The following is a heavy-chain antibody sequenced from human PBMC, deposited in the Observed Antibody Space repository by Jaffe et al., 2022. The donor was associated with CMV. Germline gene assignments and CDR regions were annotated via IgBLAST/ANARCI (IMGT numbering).Heavy chain of an antibody. CDR2: IYSGGST. D-gene: IGHD3-22*01. J-gene: IGHJ3*02. CDR1: GFTVSSNY. V-gene: IGHV3-53*02. Sequence: EVQLVETGGGLIQPGGSLRLSCAASGFTVSSNYMSWVRQAPGKGLEWVSVIYSGGSTYYADSVKGRFTISRDNSKNTLYLQMNSLRAEDTAVYYCARVYYDSSGYDAFDIWGQGTMVTVSS. CDR3: ARVYYDSSGYDAFDI.